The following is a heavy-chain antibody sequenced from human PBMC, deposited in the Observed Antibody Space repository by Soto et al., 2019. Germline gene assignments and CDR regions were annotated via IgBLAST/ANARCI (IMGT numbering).Heavy chain of an antibody. CDR3: ARVRRIAAARFYCGMDV. J-gene: IGHJ6*02. Sequence: QVQLVESGGGVVQPGRSLRLSCAASGFTFSSYGMHWVRQAPGKGLEWVAVIWYDGSNKYYADSVKGRFTISRDNSKNRLHLQMNSLRAEEKPVYYCARVRRIAAARFYCGMDVWSQGTTVTVSS. CDR2: IWYDGSNK. D-gene: IGHD6-13*01. CDR1: GFTFSSYG. V-gene: IGHV3-33*01.